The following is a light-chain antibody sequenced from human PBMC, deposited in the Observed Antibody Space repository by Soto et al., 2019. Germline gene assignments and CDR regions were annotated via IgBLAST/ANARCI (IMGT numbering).Light chain of an antibody. CDR2: LNTDGSH. Sequence: QPVLTQSPSASASLGASVNLTCTLSSGHTSDAIAWHQQQPERGPRFLMRLNTDGSHTKGGGIPDRFSGSSSGADRYLTIARLQSEEEADYYCQSWGTGVQVFGGGTKLTVL. V-gene: IGLV4-69*01. J-gene: IGLJ3*02. CDR3: QSWGTGVQV. CDR1: SGHTSDA.